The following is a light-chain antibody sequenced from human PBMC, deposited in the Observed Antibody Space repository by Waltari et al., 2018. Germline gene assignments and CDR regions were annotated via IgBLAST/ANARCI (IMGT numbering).Light chain of an antibody. CDR1: SSDVVGSNY. V-gene: IGLV2-11*01. J-gene: IGLJ2*01. Sequence: QSALTQPRSVSGSPGQSVTISCTGTSSDVVGSNYVSWYQQHPGKAPQPMIYDVSKRPSGVPDRFSGSKSGNTASLTISGLQAEDEADYYCCSYAGSYVVFGGGTKLTVL. CDR2: DVS. CDR3: CSYAGSYVV.